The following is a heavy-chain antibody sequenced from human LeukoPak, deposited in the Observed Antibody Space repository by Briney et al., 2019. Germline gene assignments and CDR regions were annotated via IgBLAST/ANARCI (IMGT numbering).Heavy chain of an antibody. CDR3: ARYTIANGFDM. Sequence: ASVKVSCKAAGYTSTRPDINWVRQATGKGLEWLGWMNPSDQTGYAQNFQGRLTFTRDISRNTAYMELSSLTPDDTAVYFCARYTIANGFDMWGQGTMVTISS. V-gene: IGHV1-8*01. CDR1: GYTSTRPD. CDR2: MNPSDQT. D-gene: IGHD2-21*01. J-gene: IGHJ3*02.